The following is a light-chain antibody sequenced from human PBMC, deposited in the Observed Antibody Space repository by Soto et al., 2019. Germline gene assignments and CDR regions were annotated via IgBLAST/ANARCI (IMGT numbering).Light chain of an antibody. CDR2: DVS. Sequence: QSVLTQPASVSGSPGQSITISCTGTSSDVGGYNYVSWYQQHPGKAPKLMIYDVSNRPSGVSNRFSGSKSGNTASLTISGLQAEDEADYHCSSYTTISTVFGTGTKVTVL. CDR3: SSYTTISTV. CDR1: SSDVGGYNY. V-gene: IGLV2-14*01. J-gene: IGLJ1*01.